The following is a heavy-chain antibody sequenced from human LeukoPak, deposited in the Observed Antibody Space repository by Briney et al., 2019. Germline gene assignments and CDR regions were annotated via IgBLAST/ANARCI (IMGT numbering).Heavy chain of an antibody. D-gene: IGHD3-10*01. CDR3: ARVSTMVRGVDAFDI. V-gene: IGHV1-2*02. CDR2: INPNSGGT. J-gene: IGHJ3*02. CDR1: VYTFTGYY. Sequence: ASVKVSCKASVYTFTGYYMHWVRQAPGQGLEWMGWINPNSGGTNYAQKFQGRVTMTRDTSISTAYMELSRLRSDDTAVYYCARVSTMVRGVDAFDIWGQGTMVTVSS.